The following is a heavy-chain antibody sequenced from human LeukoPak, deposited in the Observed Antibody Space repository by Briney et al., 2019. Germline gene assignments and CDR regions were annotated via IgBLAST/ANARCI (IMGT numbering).Heavy chain of an antibody. D-gene: IGHD2-21*01. Sequence: PSKTLSLTCSVSGVSVGSHFWSWVRQPAGKALEWIGRVSASGAISSNPSLNSRVTMSLDTSKNQFSLKLTSVTAADTAVYFCARAYCGGDCTAGGAFDIWGQGTMVTVSS. CDR3: ARAYCGGDCTAGGAFDI. CDR2: VSASGAI. CDR1: GVSVGSHF. V-gene: IGHV4-4*07. J-gene: IGHJ3*02.